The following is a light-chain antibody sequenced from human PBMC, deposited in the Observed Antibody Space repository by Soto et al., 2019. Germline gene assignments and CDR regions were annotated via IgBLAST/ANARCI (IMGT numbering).Light chain of an antibody. CDR3: AAWDDSLSGVI. V-gene: IGLV1-47*01. Sequence: QLVLTQPPSASGTPGQTVTISCSRSSSNIGRNFVYWYQQLPGTAPKLLIYRNNQRPSGVPDRFSGSQSGTSASLAISGLRSEDEADYHCAAWDDSLSGVIFGGGTKVTVL. CDR2: RNN. J-gene: IGLJ2*01. CDR1: SSNIGRNF.